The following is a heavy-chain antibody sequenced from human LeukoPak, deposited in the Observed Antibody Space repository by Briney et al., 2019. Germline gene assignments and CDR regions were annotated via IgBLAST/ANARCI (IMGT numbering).Heavy chain of an antibody. V-gene: IGHV3-7*01. CDR1: GFTFSDYW. Sequence: PGGSLRLSCVASGFTFSDYWMTWVRQAPGKGLECVANIKQDGSEKFYVDSVKGRFTISRDNAKNSLYLQMNSLRAEHTAVYYCARDGRFSYGAFDIWGQGTMVTVSS. CDR3: ARDGRFSYGAFDI. D-gene: IGHD3-3*01. CDR2: IKQDGSEK. J-gene: IGHJ3*02.